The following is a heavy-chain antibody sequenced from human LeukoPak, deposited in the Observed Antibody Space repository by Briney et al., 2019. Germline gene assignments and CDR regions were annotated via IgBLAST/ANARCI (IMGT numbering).Heavy chain of an antibody. V-gene: IGHV5-51*01. CDR2: IYPGDSDT. J-gene: IGHJ4*02. D-gene: IGHD2-15*01. CDR3: ARSGRLGYCSGGSCFRWDY. Sequence: GESLKISCKGSGYSFTSYWIGWVRQMPGKGLEWMGIIYPGDSDTRYSPSFQGQVTISADKSISTAYLQWSNLKASDTAMYYCARSGRLGYCSGGSCFRWDYWGQGTLVTVSS. CDR1: GYSFTSYW.